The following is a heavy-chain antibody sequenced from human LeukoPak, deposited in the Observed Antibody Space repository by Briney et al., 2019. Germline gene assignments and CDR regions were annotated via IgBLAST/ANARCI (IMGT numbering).Heavy chain of an antibody. J-gene: IGHJ6*02. D-gene: IGHD2-2*01. V-gene: IGHV3-30*18. CDR3: AKSDCSSTSCYESDGMDV. Sequence: GGSLRLSCAASGFTFSSYGMHWVRQAPGKGLEWVAVISYDGSNKYYADSVKGRFTISRDNSKNTLYLQMNSLRAEDTAVYYCAKSDCSSTSCYESDGMDVWGQGTTVTVSS. CDR2: ISYDGSNK. CDR1: GFTFSSYG.